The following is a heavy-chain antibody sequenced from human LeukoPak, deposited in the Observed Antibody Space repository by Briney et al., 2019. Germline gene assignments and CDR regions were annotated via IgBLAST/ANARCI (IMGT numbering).Heavy chain of an antibody. D-gene: IGHD2-15*01. CDR3: ARGRSRVVLVTLIPY. J-gene: IGHJ4*02. Sequence: SETLSLTCAVYGGSFSGYYWSWIRQPPGKGLEWIGEINHSGSTNYNPSLKSRVTISVDTSKNQFSLKLSSVTAADTAVYYCARGRSRVVLVTLIPYWGQVTLVTVSS. CDR1: GGSFSGYY. CDR2: INHSGST. V-gene: IGHV4-34*01.